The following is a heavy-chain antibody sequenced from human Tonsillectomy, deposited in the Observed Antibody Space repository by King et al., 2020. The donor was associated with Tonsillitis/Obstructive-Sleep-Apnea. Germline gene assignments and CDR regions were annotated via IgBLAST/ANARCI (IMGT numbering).Heavy chain of an antibody. CDR3: ARLYDFWSGSVDY. J-gene: IGHJ4*02. D-gene: IGHD3-3*01. V-gene: IGHV3-74*01. CDR1: GFTFSSYW. Sequence: VQLVESGGGLVQPGGSLRLSCAASGFTFSSYWMHWVRQAPGKGLVWVSRINSDVISTSYADSVKGRFTISIDNAKNTLYLQMNSLRAEDTAVYYCARLYDFWSGSVDYWGQGTLVTVSS. CDR2: INSDVIST.